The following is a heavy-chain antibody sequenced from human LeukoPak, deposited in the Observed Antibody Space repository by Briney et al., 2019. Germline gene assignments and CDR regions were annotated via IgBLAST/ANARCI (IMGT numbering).Heavy chain of an antibody. V-gene: IGHV1-2*02. CDR2: INPNSGGT. J-gene: IGHJ4*02. D-gene: IGHD6-13*01. CDR3: ARETYSSSWYGCDY. CDR1: GYTFTRYY. Sequence: GASVKVSCKPSGYTFTRYYMLWVRRAPGHGLEWMGWINPNSGGTYYAQKLQRRVTMTSGTSLSTAYMVPSRLRSDGTAVYYCARETYSSSWYGCDYWGQGNLVTVSS.